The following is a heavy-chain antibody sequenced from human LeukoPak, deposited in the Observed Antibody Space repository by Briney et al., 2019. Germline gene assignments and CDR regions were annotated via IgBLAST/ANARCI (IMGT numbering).Heavy chain of an antibody. J-gene: IGHJ4*02. CDR3: ARGVEPLGANTLAY. D-gene: IGHD1-14*01. CDR1: GFTVITND. Sequence: TGGSLRLSCAASGFTVITNDMTWVRQAPGKGLEWVSVLYSDGNTKYADSVQGRFTISRDNSKNTLYLEMNSLSPDDTAVYYCARGVEPLGANTLAYWGQGTLVTVSS. CDR2: LYSDGNT. V-gene: IGHV3-53*01.